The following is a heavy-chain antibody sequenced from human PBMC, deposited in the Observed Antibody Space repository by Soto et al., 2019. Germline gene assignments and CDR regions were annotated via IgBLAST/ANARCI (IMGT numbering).Heavy chain of an antibody. CDR3: ERVSSRWSQGEDDRESYYYSGMDV. D-gene: IGHD6-13*01. CDR1: VGTFSSYS. Sequence: SVKVSCKASVGTFSSYSISWVRQAPGQGLDWMGGIIPIFGTANYAQKFQGRVTITADKYTSTAYMELSSLRSEDRAGYYCERVSSRWSQGEDDRESYYYSGMDVWGQGTTVTVSS. J-gene: IGHJ6*02. V-gene: IGHV1-69*06. CDR2: IIPIFGTA.